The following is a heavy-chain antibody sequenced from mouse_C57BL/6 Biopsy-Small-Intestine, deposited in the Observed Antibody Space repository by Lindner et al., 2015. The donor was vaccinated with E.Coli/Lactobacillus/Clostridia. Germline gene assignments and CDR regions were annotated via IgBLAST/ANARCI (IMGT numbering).Heavy chain of an antibody. CDR2: INPYNGDT. J-gene: IGHJ1*03. Sequence: VQLQESGPELVKPGASVKMSCKASGYTFTDYHIHWVKQSHGKSLEWIGRINPYNGDTFYNQKFKGKATLTVDKSSSTAHMELRSLTSEDSAVYCCARSTGTKRSTTVLTGTRYFDVWGTGTTVTVSS. CDR3: ARSTGTKRSTTVLTGTRYFDV. D-gene: IGHD4-1*01. V-gene: IGHV1-20*01. CDR1: GYTFTDYH.